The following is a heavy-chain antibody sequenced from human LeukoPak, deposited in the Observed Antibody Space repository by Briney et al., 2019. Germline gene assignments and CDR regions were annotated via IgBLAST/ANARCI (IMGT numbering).Heavy chain of an antibody. CDR1: GYTFTSYY. Sequence: GASVKVSCKASGYTFTSYYMHWVRQAPGQGLEWMGIINPSGGSTSYAQKFQGRVTMTRDMSTSTVYVELSSLRSEDTAVYYCARPRGITIFGVAPAPFDYWGQGTLVTVSS. J-gene: IGHJ4*02. CDR3: ARPRGITIFGVAPAPFDY. CDR2: INPSGGST. D-gene: IGHD3-3*01. V-gene: IGHV1-46*01.